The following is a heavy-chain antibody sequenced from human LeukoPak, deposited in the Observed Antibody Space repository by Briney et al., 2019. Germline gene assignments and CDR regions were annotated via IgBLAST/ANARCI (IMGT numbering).Heavy chain of an antibody. CDR2: ISYDGSNK. CDR1: GFTFSSYA. V-gene: IGHV3-30*04. D-gene: IGHD2-21*02. J-gene: IGHJ3*02. Sequence: GGSLRLSCAASGFTFSSYAMHWVRQAPGKGLEWVAVISYDGSNKYYADSVKGRFTISRDNSKNTLYLQMNSLRAEDTAVYYCAKDERYCGGDCYTNDAFDIWGQGTMVTVSS. CDR3: AKDERYCGGDCYTNDAFDI.